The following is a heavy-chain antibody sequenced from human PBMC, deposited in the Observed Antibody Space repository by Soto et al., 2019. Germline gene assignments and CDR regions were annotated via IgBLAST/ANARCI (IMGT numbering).Heavy chain of an antibody. Sequence: PSETLSLTCAVSGGSISSGGYSWSWIRQPPGKGLEWIGYIYHSGSTYYNPSLKSRVTISVDRSKNQFSLKLSSVTAADTAVYYCARGYCSGGSCYAGAFDIWGQGTRVTVSS. CDR2: IYHSGST. J-gene: IGHJ3*02. CDR3: ARGYCSGGSCYAGAFDI. CDR1: GGSISSGGYS. D-gene: IGHD2-15*01. V-gene: IGHV4-30-2*01.